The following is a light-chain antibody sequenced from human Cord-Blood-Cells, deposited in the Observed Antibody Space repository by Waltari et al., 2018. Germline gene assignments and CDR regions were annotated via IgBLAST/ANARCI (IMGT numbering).Light chain of an antibody. CDR2: DAS. Sequence: DIQMTQSPSSLSASVGDRVTITCQASQDISNYLNLYQQKPGKAPKLLIYDASNFGTGVPLRFIGSGSGADFTFTISRLEAEDIATYYCQQYDNLPWTFGQGTKVEIK. V-gene: IGKV1-33*01. CDR1: QDISNY. J-gene: IGKJ1*01. CDR3: QQYDNLPWT.